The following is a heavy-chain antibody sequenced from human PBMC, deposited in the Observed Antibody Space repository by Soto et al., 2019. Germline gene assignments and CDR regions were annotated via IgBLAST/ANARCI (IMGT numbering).Heavy chain of an antibody. CDR2: VYYSGST. CDR1: GASTSSSY. V-gene: IGHV4-59*01. CDR3: ARGYYDSRGQSNTFDI. Sequence: PSETLSLTCTVSGASTSSSYWSWIRQSPGKGLEWIGYVYYSGSTNYNPSLKSRVTISVDTSKNQFSLKLSSVTAADTAVYYCARGYYDSRGQSNTFDIWGQGTMVTVSS. D-gene: IGHD3-22*01. J-gene: IGHJ3*02.